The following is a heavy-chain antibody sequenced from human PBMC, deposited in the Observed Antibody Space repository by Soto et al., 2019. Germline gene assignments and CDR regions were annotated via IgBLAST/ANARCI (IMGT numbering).Heavy chain of an antibody. CDR2: IYYSGST. CDR1: GGSISSSSYY. V-gene: IGHV4-39*01. J-gene: IGHJ4*02. CDR3: ARGGLHDFWSGYQKRTYYFDY. D-gene: IGHD3-3*01. Sequence: SETLSLTCTVSGGSISSSSYYWGWIRQPPGKGLEWIGSIYYSGSTYYNPSLKSRVTISVDTSKNQFSLKLSSVTAADTAVYYCARGGLHDFWSGYQKRTYYFDYWGQGTLVTV.